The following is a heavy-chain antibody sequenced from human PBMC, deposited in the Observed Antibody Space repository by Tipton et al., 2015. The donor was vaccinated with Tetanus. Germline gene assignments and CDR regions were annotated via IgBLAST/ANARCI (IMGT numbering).Heavy chain of an antibody. J-gene: IGHJ5*02. CDR3: TRDRGHFGASPRFDV. D-gene: IGHD4-17*01. CDR2: ISWNSFHI. Sequence: SLRLSCAASGFKFDDHAMHWVRQVPGKGLQWVAGISWNSFHIDYVDSVEDRFTISRDNAKNSIYLQMNSLRTDDTALYYCTRDRGHFGASPRFDVWGQGTLVSVSS. CDR1: GFKFDDHA. V-gene: IGHV3-9*01.